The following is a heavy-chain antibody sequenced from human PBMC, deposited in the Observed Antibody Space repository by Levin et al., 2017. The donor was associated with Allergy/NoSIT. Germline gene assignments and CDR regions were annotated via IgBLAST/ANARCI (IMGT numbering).Heavy chain of an antibody. J-gene: IGHJ5*02. Sequence: ASVKVSCKASGSPFPRYSLHWVRPAPCPRREGMGWINAGNGNTKYSQKFQGRVTITRDTSASTAYMELSSLRSEDTAVYYCARNYDSSGYWGWFDPWGQGTLVTVSS. V-gene: IGHV1-3*01. D-gene: IGHD3-22*01. CDR2: INAGNGNT. CDR1: GSPFPRYS. CDR3: ARNYDSSGYWGWFDP.